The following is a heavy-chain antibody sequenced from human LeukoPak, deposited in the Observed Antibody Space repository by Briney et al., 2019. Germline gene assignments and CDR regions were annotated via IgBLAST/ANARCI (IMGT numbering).Heavy chain of an antibody. CDR2: INSDGSIT. CDR1: GFTLSSYW. Sequence: GGSLRLSCAASGFTLSSYWMHWVRQAPGRGLVWVSRINSDGSITSYADSVKGRFTISRDNAKNTLYLQMNSLRAEDTAVYYCARSSGSYYGYWGQGTLVTVSS. CDR3: ARSSGSYYGY. J-gene: IGHJ4*02. V-gene: IGHV3-74*01. D-gene: IGHD1-26*01.